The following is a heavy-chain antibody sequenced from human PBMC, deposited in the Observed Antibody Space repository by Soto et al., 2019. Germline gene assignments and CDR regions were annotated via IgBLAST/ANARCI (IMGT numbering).Heavy chain of an antibody. J-gene: IGHJ6*04. V-gene: IGHV3-13*05. Sequence: EVQLVESGGGLVQPGGSLRLSCEAYGCTFRNDDMHWVRQGTGKGLEWVSGISAAGDPDYADSVEGRFTISRENAQNSFFLQMNSLRVGDTAVYYCARTDRDFYGLDVWGKATTVIVSS. CDR1: GCTFRNDD. CDR3: ARTDRDFYGLDV. CDR2: ISAAGDP.